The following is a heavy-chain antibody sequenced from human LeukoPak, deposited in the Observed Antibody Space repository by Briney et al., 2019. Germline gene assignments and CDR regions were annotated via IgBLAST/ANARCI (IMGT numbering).Heavy chain of an antibody. CDR2: IYYSGIT. V-gene: IGHV4-39*01. Sequence: SETLSLTCTVSVGSISSGSYYWGWIRQPPGKGLEWIGSIYYSGITYYNPSLKIRVTISVDTSKNQFSLKLSSVTAADTAVYYCARTRYYYNSRSYGAPYYFDYWGQGTLVTVSS. J-gene: IGHJ4*02. D-gene: IGHD3-10*01. CDR1: VGSISSGSYY. CDR3: ARTRYYYNSRSYGAPYYFDY.